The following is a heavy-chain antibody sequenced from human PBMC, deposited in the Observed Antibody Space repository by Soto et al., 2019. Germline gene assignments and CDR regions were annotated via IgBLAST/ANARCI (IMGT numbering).Heavy chain of an antibody. V-gene: IGHV4-34*01. D-gene: IGHD4-17*01. Sequence: QVQLQQWGAGLLKPSETLSLTCAVYGGSFSGYYWSWIRQPPGKGLEWIGEINHSGSTNYNPSLKSRVTISVDTSKNQFSLKLSSVTAADTAVYYCARGNYGDYDGGLSFDYWGQGTLVTVSS. CDR2: INHSGST. CDR3: ARGNYGDYDGGLSFDY. CDR1: GGSFSGYY. J-gene: IGHJ4*02.